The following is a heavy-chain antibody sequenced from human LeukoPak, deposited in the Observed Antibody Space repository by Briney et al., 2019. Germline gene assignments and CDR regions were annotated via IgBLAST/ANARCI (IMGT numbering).Heavy chain of an antibody. CDR2: IYYSGST. CDR3: ARGVAAAGLDY. Sequence: SETLSLTCTVSGGSISSYYWSWIRQPPGKGLEWIGYIYYSGSTNYNPSLKSRVTISVDTSKNQFSLKLSSVTAADTAVYYCARGVAAAGLDYWGQGTLVTVSS. D-gene: IGHD6-13*01. V-gene: IGHV4-59*01. CDR1: GGSISSYY. J-gene: IGHJ4*02.